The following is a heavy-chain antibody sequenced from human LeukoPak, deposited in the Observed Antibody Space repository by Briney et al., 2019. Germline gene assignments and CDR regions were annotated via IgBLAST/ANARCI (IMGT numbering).Heavy chain of an antibody. V-gene: IGHV4-30-2*01. CDR1: GGSISSGGYY. Sequence: SETLFLTCTVSGGSISSGGYYWSWIRQPPGKGLEWIGYIYHSGSTYYNPSLKSRVTISVDRSKNQFSLKLSSVTAADTAVYYCARAQYDFWSAKRAPPRIWGQGTLVTVSS. CDR2: IYHSGST. J-gene: IGHJ4*02. D-gene: IGHD3-3*01. CDR3: ARAQYDFWSAKRAPPRI.